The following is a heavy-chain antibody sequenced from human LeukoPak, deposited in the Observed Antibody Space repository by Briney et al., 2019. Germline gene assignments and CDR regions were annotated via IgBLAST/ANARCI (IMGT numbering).Heavy chain of an antibody. CDR1: GGSFSGYY. CDR3: ARDQRSDGYNYYFDY. J-gene: IGHJ4*02. CDR2: IYTSGST. Sequence: SETLSLTCAVYGGSFSGYYWSWIRQPAGKGLEWIGRIYTSGSTNYNPSLKSRVTMSVDTSKNQFSLKLSSVTAADTAVYYCARDQRSDGYNYYFDYWGQGTLVTVSS. D-gene: IGHD5-24*01. V-gene: IGHV4-4*07.